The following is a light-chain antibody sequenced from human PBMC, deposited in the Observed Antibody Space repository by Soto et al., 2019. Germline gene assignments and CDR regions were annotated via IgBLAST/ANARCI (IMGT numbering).Light chain of an antibody. CDR3: QQFNSYLPLT. CDR1: QGIRIA. CDR2: DAS. V-gene: IGKV1-13*02. Sequence: AIQLTQSPSSLSASVGDRVTITCRASQGIRIALPGYQQNPGKAPKLLIYDASSLESGVPSRFSGSGSGTDFTLTISSLQPEDFATYYCQQFNSYLPLTFGGGTKVEIK. J-gene: IGKJ4*01.